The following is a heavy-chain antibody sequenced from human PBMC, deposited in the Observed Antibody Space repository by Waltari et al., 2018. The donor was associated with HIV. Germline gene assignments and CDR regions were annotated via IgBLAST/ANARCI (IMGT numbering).Heavy chain of an antibody. CDR1: GYPFTGYS. CDR3: ARGMTYYYDSSGYPLNY. Sequence: QVQLVQSGAEVKKPRASVKVSCQASGYPFTGYSLHWVPQAPGQGLEWMGGINPNSGGTNYAQKFQGRVTKTRDTSISTAYMELSRLRSDDTAVYYCARGMTYYYDSSGYPLNYWGQGTLVTVSS. J-gene: IGHJ4*02. V-gene: IGHV1-2*02. D-gene: IGHD3-22*01. CDR2: INPNSGGT.